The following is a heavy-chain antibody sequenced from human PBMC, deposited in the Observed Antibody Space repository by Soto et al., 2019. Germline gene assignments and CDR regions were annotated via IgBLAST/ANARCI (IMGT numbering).Heavy chain of an antibody. J-gene: IGHJ4*02. CDR1: GFTFDDYA. D-gene: IGHD4-17*01. CDR2: ISWNSGSI. Sequence: PGGSLRLSCAASGFTFDDYAMHWVRQAPGKGLEWVSGISWNSGSIGYADSVKGRFTISRDNAKNSLYLQMNSLRAEDTALYYCAKDTSLYGDNIQYYFDYWGQGTLVTVSS. CDR3: AKDTSLYGDNIQYYFDY. V-gene: IGHV3-9*01.